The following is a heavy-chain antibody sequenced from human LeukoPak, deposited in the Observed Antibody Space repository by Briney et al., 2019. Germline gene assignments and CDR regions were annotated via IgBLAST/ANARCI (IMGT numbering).Heavy chain of an antibody. CDR1: GFTFSSYS. Sequence: PGGSLRLSCAASGFTFSSYSMNWVRQAPGKGLEWVSSISSSSSYIYYADSVKGRFTISRDNAKNSLYLQMNSLRAEDTAVYYCARALRYSSSWSGFDYWGQGTLVTVSS. V-gene: IGHV3-21*01. J-gene: IGHJ4*02. D-gene: IGHD6-13*01. CDR2: ISSSSSYI. CDR3: ARALRYSSSWSGFDY.